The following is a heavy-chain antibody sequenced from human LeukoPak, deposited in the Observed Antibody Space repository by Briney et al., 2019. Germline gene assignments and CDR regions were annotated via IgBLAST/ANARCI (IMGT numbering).Heavy chain of an antibody. CDR3: ARVGVFEAAAGQFDY. CDR2: INSDGSST. V-gene: IGHV3-74*01. D-gene: IGHD6-13*01. Sequence: GGSLRLSCAASGFTFRSYWMHWVRQAPGKGLVWVSRINSDGSSTSYADSVKGRLTISRDNAKNTLYLEMNSLRAEDTAVYYCARVGVFEAAAGQFDYWGQGTLVTVSS. J-gene: IGHJ4*02. CDR1: GFTFRSYW.